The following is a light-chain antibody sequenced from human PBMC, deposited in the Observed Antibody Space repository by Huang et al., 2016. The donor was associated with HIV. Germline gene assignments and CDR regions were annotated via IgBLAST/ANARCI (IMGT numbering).Light chain of an antibody. Sequence: EIVMTQSPATLSVSPGERATLSCRASQSVSSNLAWYQQKPGQAPRLLIYDTSTRATGIPVRFSGSGSGTEFTLTISSLQSEDFAIYYCHQFSNWPPVFGPGTKVDIK. J-gene: IGKJ3*01. V-gene: IGKV3-15*01. CDR1: QSVSSN. CDR2: DTS. CDR3: HQFSNWPPV.